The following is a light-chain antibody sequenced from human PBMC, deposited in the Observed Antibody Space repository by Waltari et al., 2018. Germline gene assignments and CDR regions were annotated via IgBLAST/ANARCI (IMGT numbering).Light chain of an antibody. V-gene: IGKV1-39*01. J-gene: IGKJ2*01. CDR3: QQSYTTPYT. Sequence: DIHMTQSPSYLSASLGDRVTITCRASQSVSDYLNWYQQKPGKAPRLLIYTASSLQSGVPSTFSGRGSGTEFTLTISSLQIEDFATYYCQQSYTTPYTFGQGTKLEIK. CDR2: TAS. CDR1: QSVSDY.